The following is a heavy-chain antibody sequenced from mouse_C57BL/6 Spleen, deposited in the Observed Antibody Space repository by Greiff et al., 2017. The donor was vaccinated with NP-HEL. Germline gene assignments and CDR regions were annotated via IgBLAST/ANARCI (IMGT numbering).Heavy chain of an antibody. CDR2: INPNNGGT. CDR1: GYTFTDYN. CDR3: AREDDYGGGFAY. D-gene: IGHD2-4*01. Sequence: VQLKESGPELVKPGASVKIPCKASGYTFTDYNMDWVKQSHGKSLEWIGDINPNNGGTIYNQKFKGKATLTVDKSSSTAYMELRSLTSEDTAVYYCAREDDYGGGFAYWGQGTLVTVSA. V-gene: IGHV1-18*01. J-gene: IGHJ3*01.